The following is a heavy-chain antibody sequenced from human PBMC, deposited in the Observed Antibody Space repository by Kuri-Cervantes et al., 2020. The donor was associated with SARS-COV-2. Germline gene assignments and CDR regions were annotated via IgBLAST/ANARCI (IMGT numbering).Heavy chain of an antibody. CDR2: ISSSSSSYI. Sequence: GGSLRLSCAASGFTFSSYSMNWVRQAPGKGLEWVSSISSSSSSYIYYADSVKGRFTISRDNAKNPLYLQMNSLRTEDTAVYYCARDGGAAAGPSNWFDPWGQGTLVTVSS. J-gene: IGHJ5*01. V-gene: IGHV3-21*01. CDR1: GFTFSSYS. D-gene: IGHD6-13*01. CDR3: ARDGGAAAGPSNWFDP.